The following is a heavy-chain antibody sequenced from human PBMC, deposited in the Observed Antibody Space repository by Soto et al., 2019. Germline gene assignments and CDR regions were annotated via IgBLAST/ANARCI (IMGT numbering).Heavy chain of an antibody. D-gene: IGHD6-13*01. CDR2: INAANGDT. Sequence: ASVKVSCKASGYTFTSYGIHWVRQAPGQRLERMGWINAANGDTKYSPKFQGRVAITRDTSASTAYMELSSLRSEDTAVYYCVRRHVSATGIDWFDPWGQGTLVTVSS. CDR3: VRRHVSATGIDWFDP. CDR1: GYTFTSYG. V-gene: IGHV1-3*01. J-gene: IGHJ5*02.